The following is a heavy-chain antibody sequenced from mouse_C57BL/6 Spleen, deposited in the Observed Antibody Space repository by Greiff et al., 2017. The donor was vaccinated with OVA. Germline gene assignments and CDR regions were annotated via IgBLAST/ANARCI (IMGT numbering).Heavy chain of an antibody. D-gene: IGHD2-3*01. CDR2: INPGSGGT. CDR3: ARSEDGYYGDY. Sequence: QVQLQQSGAELVRPGTSVKVSCKASGYAFTNYLIEWVKQRPGQGLEWIGVINPGSGGTNYNEKFKGKATLTADKSSSTAYMQLSSLTSEDSAVYFCARSEDGYYGDYWGQGTTLTVSS. CDR1: GYAFTNYL. J-gene: IGHJ2*01. V-gene: IGHV1-54*01.